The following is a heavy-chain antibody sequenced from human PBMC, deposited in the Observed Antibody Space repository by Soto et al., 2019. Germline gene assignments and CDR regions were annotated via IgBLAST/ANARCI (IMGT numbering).Heavy chain of an antibody. CDR2: ISGSGGST. Sequence: DVQLLESGGGLVQPGGSLRLSCAASGFTFSSYAMSWVRQAPGKGLEWVSAISGSGGSTYYADSVKGRFTIPRDNSKNTLYLQVNSLRAEDTAVYYCAKGLNIMMVVVTHWGQGTLVTVAS. CDR3: AKGLNIMMVVVTH. D-gene: IGHD3-22*01. V-gene: IGHV3-23*01. J-gene: IGHJ4*02. CDR1: GFTFSSYA.